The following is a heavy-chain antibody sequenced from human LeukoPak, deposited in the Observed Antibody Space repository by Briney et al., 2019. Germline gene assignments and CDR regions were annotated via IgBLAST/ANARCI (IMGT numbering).Heavy chain of an antibody. D-gene: IGHD6-13*01. CDR3: TTVPSTSSWYRIHY. CDR1: GFTFSSYS. Sequence: GGSLRLSCAASGFTFSSYSMNWVRQAPGKGLEWVGRIESKTDGGTTDYAAPVKGRFTISRDDSKNTLYLQMNSLKTEDTAVYYCTTVPSTSSWYRIHYWGQGTLVTVSS. CDR2: IESKTDGGTT. V-gene: IGHV3-15*04. J-gene: IGHJ4*02.